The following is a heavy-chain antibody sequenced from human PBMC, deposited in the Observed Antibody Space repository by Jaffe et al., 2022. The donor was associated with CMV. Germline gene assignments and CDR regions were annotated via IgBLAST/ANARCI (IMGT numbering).Heavy chain of an antibody. CDR1: GGSISSSSYY. J-gene: IGHJ5*02. Sequence: QLQLQESGPGLVKPSETLSLTCTVSGGSISSSSYYWGWIRQPPGKGLEWIGSIYYSGSTYYNPSLKSRVTISVDTSKNQFSLKLSSVTAADTAVYYCARVAYCGGDCYSVWVAPPNWFDPWGQGTLVTVSS. V-gene: IGHV4-39*01. CDR2: IYYSGST. D-gene: IGHD2-21*02. CDR3: ARVAYCGGDCYSVWVAPPNWFDP.